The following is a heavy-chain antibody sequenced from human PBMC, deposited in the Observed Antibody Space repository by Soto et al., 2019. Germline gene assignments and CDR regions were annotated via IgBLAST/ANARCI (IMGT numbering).Heavy chain of an antibody. CDR2: MNPNSGNT. D-gene: IGHD2-15*01. CDR1: GYTFTSYD. V-gene: IGHV1-8*01. J-gene: IGHJ6*03. CDR3: ARYLGEVVVAAHGEYYYYYMDV. Sequence: ASVKVSCKASGYTFTSYDINWVRQATGQGLERKGRMNPNSGNTGYAQKFQGRVTMTRNTSISTAYMEMSSLRSEDTAVYYCARYLGEVVVAAHGEYYYYYMDVWGKGTTVTVSS.